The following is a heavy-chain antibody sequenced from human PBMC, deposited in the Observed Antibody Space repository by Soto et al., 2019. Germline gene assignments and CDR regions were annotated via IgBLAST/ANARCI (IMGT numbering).Heavy chain of an antibody. J-gene: IGHJ4*02. Sequence: QVQLVQSGAEVKKPGSSVKVSCKAPRDTVSNSGFSWVRQVPGQGLQWMGGITPIFGTANYGDNFQGRVTITADEATGTVYMDLSSLRSDDTALYLCAISGYSYGPIFDWGQGTLITVSS. D-gene: IGHD5-18*01. V-gene: IGHV1-69*01. CDR1: RDTVSNSG. CDR2: ITPIFGTA. CDR3: AISGYSYGPIFD.